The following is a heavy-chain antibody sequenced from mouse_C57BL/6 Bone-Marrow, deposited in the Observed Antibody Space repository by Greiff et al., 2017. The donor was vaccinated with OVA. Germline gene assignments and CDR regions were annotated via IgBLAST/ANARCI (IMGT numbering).Heavy chain of an antibody. J-gene: IGHJ1*03. D-gene: IGHD1-1*01. CDR1: GFTFSNYW. CDR2: IRLKSDNYAT. V-gene: IGHV6-3*01. Sequence: DVMLVESGGGLVQPGGSMKLSCVASGFTFSNYWMNWVRQSPEKGLEWVAQIRLKSDNYATHYAESVKGRFTISRDDSKSSVYLQMNNLRAEDTGIYYGTPLLLRPYWYCDVWGTGTTVTVAS. CDR3: TPLLLRPYWYCDV.